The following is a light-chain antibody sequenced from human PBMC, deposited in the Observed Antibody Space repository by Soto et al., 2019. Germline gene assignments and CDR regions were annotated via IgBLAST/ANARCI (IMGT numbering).Light chain of an antibody. CDR2: DVS. CDR1: SRDVGGYNY. V-gene: IGLV2-14*01. Sequence: QSALTQPASVSGSPGQSITISCTGTSRDVGGYNYVSWYQQHPGKAPKFMIYDVSNRPSGVSNRFSGSKSGNTASLTISGLQAEDEADYYCSSYTSSSTLLYVFGTATKLTVL. J-gene: IGLJ1*01. CDR3: SSYTSSSTLLYV.